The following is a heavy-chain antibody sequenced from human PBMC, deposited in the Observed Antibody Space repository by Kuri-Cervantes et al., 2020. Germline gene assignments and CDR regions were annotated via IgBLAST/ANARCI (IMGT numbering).Heavy chain of an antibody. V-gene: IGHV4-61*02. J-gene: IGHJ4*02. Sequence: LRLSCTVSGGSISSGSYYWSWIRQPAGKGLEWIGRIYTSGSTNYNPSLKSRVTISVDTSKNQFPLKLSSVTAADTAVYYCARDSGWYGVSFDYWGQGTLVTVSS. D-gene: IGHD6-19*01. CDR3: ARDSGWYGVSFDY. CDR1: GGSISSGSYY. CDR2: IYTSGST.